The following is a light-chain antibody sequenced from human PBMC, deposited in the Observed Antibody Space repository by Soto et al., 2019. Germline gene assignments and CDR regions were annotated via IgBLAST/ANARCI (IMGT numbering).Light chain of an antibody. Sequence: EIVMTQSPATLSVSPGERVTLSCRASQSITGDLAWYQQKPGQAPRLLIYDASTRATGVADRFSGSGSGTDSTLTINGLQTEDFAVYYCHQYKDWQQTFGQGTRVEMK. CDR2: DAS. J-gene: IGKJ1*01. V-gene: IGKV3-15*01. CDR3: HQYKDWQQT. CDR1: QSITGD.